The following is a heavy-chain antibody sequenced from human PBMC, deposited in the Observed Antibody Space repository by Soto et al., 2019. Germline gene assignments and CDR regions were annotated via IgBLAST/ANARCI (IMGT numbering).Heavy chain of an antibody. CDR2: IYYSGST. V-gene: IGHV4-31*03. Sequence: SETLSLTCTVSGGSISSGGYYWSWIRQHPGKGLEWIGYIYYSGSTYYNPSLKSRVTISVDTSKNQFSLKLSSVTAADTAVYYCARDHALTGNFDYWGQGTLVTVSS. D-gene: IGHD2-2*01. CDR3: ARDHALTGNFDY. CDR1: GGSISSGGYY. J-gene: IGHJ4*02.